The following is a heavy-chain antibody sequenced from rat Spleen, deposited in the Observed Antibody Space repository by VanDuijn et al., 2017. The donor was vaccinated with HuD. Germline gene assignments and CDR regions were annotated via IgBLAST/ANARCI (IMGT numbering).Heavy chain of an antibody. V-gene: IGHV5-58*01. Sequence: EVQLVESGGGLVQPGRSLQLSCAVSGFTFSKYWMYWVCRAPGKGLEWVSYISSAGFNTYYPDSVKSRFTISRANSENTVQLQMNSLRSEDTATYYCAVAGYGYWGQGVMVTVSS. D-gene: IGHD4-3*01. CDR2: ISSAGFNT. CDR3: AVAGYGY. J-gene: IGHJ2*01. CDR1: GFTFSKYW.